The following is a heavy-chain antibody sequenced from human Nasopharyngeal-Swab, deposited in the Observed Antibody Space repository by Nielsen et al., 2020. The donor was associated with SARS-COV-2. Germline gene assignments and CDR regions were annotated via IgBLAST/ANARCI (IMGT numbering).Heavy chain of an antibody. V-gene: IGHV1-3*01. Sequence: ASVKVSCKTSGYSFIYYALHWVRQAPGQGLEWMGWINPTNDNTKYSQKFQGRVTITRDTSASTAYMELSSLRSEDTAVYYCGRDDFGSWSLEWWGQGTLVTVSS. CDR1: GYSFIYYA. D-gene: IGHD1-26*01. CDR3: GRDDFGSWSLEW. J-gene: IGHJ4*02. CDR2: INPTNDNT.